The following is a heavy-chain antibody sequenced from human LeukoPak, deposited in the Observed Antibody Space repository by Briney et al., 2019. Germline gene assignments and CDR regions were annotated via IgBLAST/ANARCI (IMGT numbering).Heavy chain of an antibody. D-gene: IGHD1-26*01. J-gene: IGHJ4*02. CDR1: GFTFSSSS. CDR2: ISSSSSYI. CDR3: ARARGATTVDY. V-gene: IGHV3-21*01. Sequence: GGSLRLSCAGSGFTFSSSSMNWVRQAPGKGLEWVSSISSSSSYIYYADSVKGRFTISRDNAKNSLYLQMNSLRAEDTAVYYCARARGATTVDYWGQGTLVTVSS.